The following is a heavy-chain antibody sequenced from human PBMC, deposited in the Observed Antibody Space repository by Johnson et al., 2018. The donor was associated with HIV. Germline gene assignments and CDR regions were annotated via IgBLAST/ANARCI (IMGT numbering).Heavy chain of an antibody. V-gene: IGHV3-11*04. D-gene: IGHD3-3*01. CDR1: GFTFSDYY. Sequence: VQLVESGGGVVQPGRSLRLSCAASGFTFSDYYMSWIRQAPGKGLEWVSYISSSGSTIYYADSVKGRFTISRDNAKNSLYLQMNSLRAEDTAVYYCANLLITWTFGVGLDDAFDIWGQGTMVTVSS. CDR3: ANLLITWTFGVGLDDAFDI. J-gene: IGHJ3*02. CDR2: ISSSGSTI.